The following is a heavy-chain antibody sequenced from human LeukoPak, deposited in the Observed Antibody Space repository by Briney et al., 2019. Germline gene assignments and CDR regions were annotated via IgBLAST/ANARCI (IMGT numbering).Heavy chain of an antibody. J-gene: IGHJ4*02. V-gene: IGHV3-30*02. CDR3: AKGPLIEVAGTTWDY. CDR2: IRYDGSNK. D-gene: IGHD6-19*01. Sequence: GGSRRLSGPRFGFTSISLGRPWVGQAPARGRGWGAFIRYDGSNKYYADSVKGRFTISRDNSKNTLYLQMNSLRDEDTAVYYCAKGPLIEVAGTTWDYWGQGTLVTVSS. CDR1: GFTSISLG.